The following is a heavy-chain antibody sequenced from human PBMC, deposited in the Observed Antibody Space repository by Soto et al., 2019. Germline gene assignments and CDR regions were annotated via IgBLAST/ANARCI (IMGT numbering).Heavy chain of an antibody. CDR1: SDSISTFY. D-gene: IGHD3-22*01. CDR2: VYYTGST. CDR3: ARGRTVRNYADDSSDYFYFFDY. V-gene: IGHV4-59*01. Sequence: NPWETLSLTCTVSSDSISTFYWGWMRQSPGKELEWIGYVYYTGSTNYNPSLKSRVTISVDRSKNQFSLKLTSANAADTAVYYCARGRTVRNYADDSSDYFYFFDYWGQGTQVTVSS. J-gene: IGHJ4*02.